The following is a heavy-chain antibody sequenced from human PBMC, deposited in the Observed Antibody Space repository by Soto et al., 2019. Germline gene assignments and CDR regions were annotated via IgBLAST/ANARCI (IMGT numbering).Heavy chain of an antibody. Sequence: LRLSCVASGFDFRSYEMNWVRQAPGKGLEWVSNIRANDESIYYADSVKGRVSVSRDNAKNSLFLEMNSLRVDDTAVYYCARETLRDAIAIWGQGTMVTVSS. CDR3: ARETLRDAIAI. CDR1: GFDFRSYE. V-gene: IGHV3-48*03. CDR2: IRANDESI. J-gene: IGHJ3*02.